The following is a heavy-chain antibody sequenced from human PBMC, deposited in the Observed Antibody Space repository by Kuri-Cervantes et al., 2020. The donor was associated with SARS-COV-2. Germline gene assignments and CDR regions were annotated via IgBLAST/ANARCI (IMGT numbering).Heavy chain of an antibody. CDR1: GYSFTSYW. Sequence: GGSLRLSCEGSGYSFTSYWIGWVRQMPGKGLEWIGIIYPGDTDTRYSPSFQGQVTISADKSISTAYLQWSSLKASDTAMYYCARLTGVETVAEFFDYWGQGTLVTVSS. CDR2: IYPGDTDT. D-gene: IGHD3-10*01. V-gene: IGHV5-51*01. CDR3: ARLTGVETVAEFFDY. J-gene: IGHJ4*02.